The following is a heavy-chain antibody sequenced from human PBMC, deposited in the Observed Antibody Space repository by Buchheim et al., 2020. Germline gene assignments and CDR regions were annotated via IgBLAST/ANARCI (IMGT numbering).Heavy chain of an antibody. CDR1: GLTFSTKT. V-gene: IGHV3-21*06. CDR3: ARGDFIYGMDV. Sequence: EGQLVESGGGLVKPGGSLRLSCAASGLTFSTKTMNWVRQAPGKGLEWVSSITSSSIYIYYGDSVKGRFTISRDNAKNSLSLQMNSLRAEDTAVYYCARGDFIYGMDVWGQGTT. J-gene: IGHJ6*02. CDR2: ITSSSIYI. D-gene: IGHD3/OR15-3a*01.